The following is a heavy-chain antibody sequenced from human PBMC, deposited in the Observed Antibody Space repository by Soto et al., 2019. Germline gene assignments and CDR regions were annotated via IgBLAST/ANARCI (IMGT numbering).Heavy chain of an antibody. Sequence: EVQLVESGGGLVQPGGSLRLSCAASGFTFSSYSMNWVRQAPGKGLEWVSYISSSSSTIYYADSVKGRFTISRDNAKNSLYLQMNSLSAEDTAVYYCARGAYLDWFDPWGQGTLVTVSS. V-gene: IGHV3-48*01. J-gene: IGHJ5*02. CDR3: ARGAYLDWFDP. CDR1: GFTFSSYS. CDR2: ISSSSSTI.